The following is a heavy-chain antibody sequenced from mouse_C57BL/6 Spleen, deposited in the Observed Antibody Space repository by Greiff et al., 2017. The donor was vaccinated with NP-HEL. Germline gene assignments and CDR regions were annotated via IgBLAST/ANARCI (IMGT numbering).Heavy chain of an antibody. CDR2: ISYSGST. CDR3: ARVGGYGYAMDY. V-gene: IGHV3-1*01. D-gene: IGHD2-2*01. CDR1: GYSITSGYD. Sequence: EVNLVESGPGMVKPSQSLSLTCTVTGYSITSGYDWHWIRHFPGNKLEWMGYISYSGSTNYNPSLKSRISITHDTSKNHFFLKLNSVTTEDTATYYCARVGGYGYAMDYWGQGTSVTVSS. J-gene: IGHJ4*01.